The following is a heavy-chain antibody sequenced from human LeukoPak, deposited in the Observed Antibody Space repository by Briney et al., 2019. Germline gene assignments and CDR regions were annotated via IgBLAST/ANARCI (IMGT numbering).Heavy chain of an antibody. Sequence: ASVKVSCKASGYTFTGYYMHWVRQAPGQGLEWMGWINPNSGGTNYAQKFQGRVTMTRDTSISAAYMELSRLRSDDTAVYYCARVNDYYDSSGYDFYAFDIWGQGTMVTVSS. CDR1: GYTFTGYY. J-gene: IGHJ3*02. D-gene: IGHD3-22*01. V-gene: IGHV1-2*02. CDR3: ARVNDYYDSSGYDFYAFDI. CDR2: INPNSGGT.